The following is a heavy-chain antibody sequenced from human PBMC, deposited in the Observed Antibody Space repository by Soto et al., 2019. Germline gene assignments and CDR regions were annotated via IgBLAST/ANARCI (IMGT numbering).Heavy chain of an antibody. CDR1: GFTFSSYS. D-gene: IGHD2-2*01. CDR2: ISSSSSYI. CDR3: ARDIVVEDIVVVPAAGGAFDI. V-gene: IGHV3-21*01. Sequence: EVQLVESGGGLVKPGGSLRLSCAASGFTFSSYSMNWVRQAPGKGLEWVSSISSSSSYIYYADSVKGRFTISRDNAKNSLYLQMNSLRAEDTAVYYCARDIVVEDIVVVPAAGGAFDIWGQGTMVTVSS. J-gene: IGHJ3*02.